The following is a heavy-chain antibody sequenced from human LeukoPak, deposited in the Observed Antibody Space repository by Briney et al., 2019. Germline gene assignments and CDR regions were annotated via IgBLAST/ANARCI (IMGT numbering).Heavy chain of an antibody. CDR2: ISGSGVT. V-gene: IGHV3-23*01. CDR1: GFTFSSSA. CDR3: ARGGGAFDI. Sequence: GGSLRLSCAASGFTFSSSAMSWVRQAPGKGLEWVSGISGSGVTDSVKGRFTISRDNSKNTLYLQMNSLRAEDTAVYYCARGGGAFDIWGQGTMVTVSS. J-gene: IGHJ3*02. D-gene: IGHD3-16*01.